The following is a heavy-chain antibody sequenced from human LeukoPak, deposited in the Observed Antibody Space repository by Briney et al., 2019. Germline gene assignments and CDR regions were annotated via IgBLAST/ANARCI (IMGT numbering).Heavy chain of an antibody. V-gene: IGHV3-74*01. D-gene: IGHD4-17*01. Sequence: KPGGSLRLSCAASGFTFSTNWMHWVRQAPGKGLVWVSRINGDGSRTNYADSVEGRFTISRDNAKNTVYLQMNSLRAEDTAVYYCAGGATYAYYFDYWGQGILVTVSS. CDR1: GFTFSTNW. CDR3: AGGATYAYYFDY. CDR2: INGDGSRT. J-gene: IGHJ4*02.